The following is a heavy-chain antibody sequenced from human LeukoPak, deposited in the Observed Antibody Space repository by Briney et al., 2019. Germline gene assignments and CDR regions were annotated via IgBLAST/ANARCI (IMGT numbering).Heavy chain of an antibody. CDR2: IYYHGST. CDR1: GDPISGYSNYE. J-gene: IGHJ4*02. D-gene: IGHD6-13*01. V-gene: IGHV4-61*01. Sequence: SEPLSLTCMVSGDPISGYSNYEWTCIRQPPGKGLEWIGYIYYHGSTNYNPSLKSRVTFSVDTSKNQLSLKLTSVTAADTAVYYCVREYSGFDYWGQGTLVTVSS. CDR3: VREYSGFDY.